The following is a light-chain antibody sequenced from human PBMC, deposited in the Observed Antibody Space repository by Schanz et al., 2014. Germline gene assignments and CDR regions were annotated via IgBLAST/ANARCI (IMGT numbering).Light chain of an antibody. CDR3: QQYINWLT. V-gene: IGKV3-15*01. CDR1: QGVRTN. Sequence: EIVMTQSPATLSVSPGERVTLSCRASQGVRTNLAWYQQRFGQPPRLLIYAASTRAAGIPARFGGSGSGKEFTLTISSLQSEDFAVYYCQQYINWLTFGGGTKVEIK. CDR2: AAS. J-gene: IGKJ4*01.